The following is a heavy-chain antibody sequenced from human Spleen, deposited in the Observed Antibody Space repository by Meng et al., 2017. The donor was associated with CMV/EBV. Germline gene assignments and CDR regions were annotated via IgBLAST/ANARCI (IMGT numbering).Heavy chain of an antibody. V-gene: IGHV1-24*01. Sequence: ASVKVSCKVSGYTLIELSRHWVRQATGKGLEWMGGFDPEDGETIYAQKFQGRVTMTEDISRDTAYMELSSLRSDDTAVYYCATRMKYYFDDDAFDIWGQGTMVTVSS. J-gene: IGHJ3*02. CDR1: GYTLIELS. CDR3: ATRMKYYFDDDAFDI. CDR2: FDPEDGET. D-gene: IGHD3-22*01.